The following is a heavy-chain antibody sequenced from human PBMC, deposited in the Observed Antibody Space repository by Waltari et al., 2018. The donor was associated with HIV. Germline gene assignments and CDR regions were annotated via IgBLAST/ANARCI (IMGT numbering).Heavy chain of an antibody. D-gene: IGHD4-4*01. J-gene: IGHJ4*02. Sequence: QVQLQESGPGLVKPSDTLSLTCTVSGASISSYYWSWIRQPAGKGLEWIGRTYTSGSLNYNPSFRGRVTLSVDTSKNQFSLKMNSVTAADAAVYYCSRHTQTALTTDSWGQGTLITVSA. CDR3: SRHTQTALTTDS. CDR1: GASISSYY. CDR2: TYTSGSL. V-gene: IGHV4-4*07.